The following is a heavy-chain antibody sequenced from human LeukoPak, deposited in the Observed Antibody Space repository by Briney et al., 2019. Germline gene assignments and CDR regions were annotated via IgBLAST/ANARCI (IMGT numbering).Heavy chain of an antibody. CDR3: AKDNTAWGFDY. Sequence: GGSLRLSCAASGFTFTTYGMHWVRQAPGKGLEWVAYIRHHGRDRYHADSVKGRFTISRDNSMNTLYLQLNSLRAEDTAVYYCAKDNTAWGFDYWGQGTLVTVSS. V-gene: IGHV3-30*02. CDR2: IRHHGRDR. D-gene: IGHD7-27*01. J-gene: IGHJ4*02. CDR1: GFTFTTYG.